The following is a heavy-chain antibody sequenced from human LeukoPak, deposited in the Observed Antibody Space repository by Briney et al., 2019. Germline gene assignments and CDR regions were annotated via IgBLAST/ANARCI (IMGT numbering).Heavy chain of an antibody. CDR2: FDPEDGET. CDR1: GYTLTELS. J-gene: IGHJ3*02. CDR3: AADSARIVGATHDAFDI. D-gene: IGHD1-26*01. V-gene: IGHV1-24*01. Sequence: ASVKVSCKVSGYTLTELSMHWVRQAPGKGLEWMGGFDPEDGETIYAQKFQGRVTMTEDTSTDTAYMELSSLRSEDTAVYYCAADSARIVGATHDAFDIWGQGTMVTVSS.